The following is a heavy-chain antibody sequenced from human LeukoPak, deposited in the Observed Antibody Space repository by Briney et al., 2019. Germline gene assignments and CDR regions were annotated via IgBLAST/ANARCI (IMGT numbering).Heavy chain of an antibody. D-gene: IGHD3-22*01. V-gene: IGHV1-69*13. CDR3: ARAYYYYDSSGYYDY. CDR2: IIPIFGTA. Sequence: GASVKVSCEASGGTFSSYAISWVRQAPGQGPEWMGGIIPIFGTANYAQKFQGRVTITADESTSTAYMELSSLRSEDTAVYYCARAYYYYDSSGYYDYWGQGTLVTVSS. CDR1: GGTFSSYA. J-gene: IGHJ4*02.